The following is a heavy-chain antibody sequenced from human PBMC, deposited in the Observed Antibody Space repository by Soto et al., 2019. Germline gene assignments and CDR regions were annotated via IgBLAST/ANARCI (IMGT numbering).Heavy chain of an antibody. J-gene: IGHJ5*02. CDR3: ARETYYYDSSGFDP. CDR2: IYYSGST. V-gene: IGHV4-59*01. CDR1: GGSISSYY. D-gene: IGHD3-22*01. Sequence: SETLSLTCTVSGGSISSYYWSWIRQPPGKGLEWIGYIYYSGSTNYNPSLKSRVTISVDTSKNQFSLKLSSVTAADTAVYYCARETYYYDSSGFDPWGQGTLVTVSS.